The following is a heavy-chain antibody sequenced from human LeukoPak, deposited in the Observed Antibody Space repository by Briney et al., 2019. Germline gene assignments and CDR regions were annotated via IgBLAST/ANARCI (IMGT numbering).Heavy chain of an antibody. CDR2: IYYSGST. Sequence: SETLSLTCTVSGGSISSSSYYWGWIRQPPGKGLEWIGSIYYSGSTYYNPSLKSRVTISVDTSKNQFSLKLSSVTVADTAVYYCARSRLVVEMATIIPGDYWGQGTLVTVSS. CDR3: ARSRLVVEMATIIPGDY. J-gene: IGHJ4*02. V-gene: IGHV4-39*01. CDR1: GGSISSSSYY. D-gene: IGHD5-24*01.